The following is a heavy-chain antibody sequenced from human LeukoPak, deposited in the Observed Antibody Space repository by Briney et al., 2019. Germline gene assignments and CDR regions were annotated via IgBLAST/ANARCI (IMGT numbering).Heavy chain of an antibody. CDR1: GFIFSSYG. D-gene: IGHD4/OR15-4a*01. CDR3: SKDDYGGIDY. CDR2: IQYDGGNK. J-gene: IGHJ4*02. Sequence: PGGSLRLSCAASGFIFSSYGMHWVRQPPGKGLEWVAFIQYDGGNKFYAASVKGRFTISRDNSKNTLYLQMNSLRAEDTAVYYCSKDDYGGIDYWGQGTLVTVSS. V-gene: IGHV3-30*02.